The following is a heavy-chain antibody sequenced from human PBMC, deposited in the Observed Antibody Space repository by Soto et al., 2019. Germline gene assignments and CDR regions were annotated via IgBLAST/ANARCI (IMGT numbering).Heavy chain of an antibody. D-gene: IGHD2-15*01. CDR2: ISGSGGST. CDR1: GFTFSSYA. J-gene: IGHJ4*02. CDR3: AKGALRGGYCSGGSCYPNDY. Sequence: GGSLRLSCAASGFTFSSYAMSWVRQAPGKGLEWVSAISGSGGSTYYADSVKGRFTISRDNSKNTLYLQMNSLRAEDTAVYYCAKGALRGGYCSGGSCYPNDYWGQGTLVTVSS. V-gene: IGHV3-23*01.